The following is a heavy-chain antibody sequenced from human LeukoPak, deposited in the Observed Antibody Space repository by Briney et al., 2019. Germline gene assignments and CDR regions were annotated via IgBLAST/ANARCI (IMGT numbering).Heavy chain of an antibody. CDR3: ARAPSKDSSGYLDY. CDR2: IYHSGST. J-gene: IGHJ4*02. CDR1: GGSISSSNW. Sequence: SETLSLTCAVSGGSISSSNWWSWVRQPPGKGLEWIGEIYHSGSTNYNPSLKSRVTISVDKSKNQFSLKLSSVTAADTAVYYCARAPSKDSSGYLDYWGQGTLVTASS. D-gene: IGHD3-22*01. V-gene: IGHV4-4*02.